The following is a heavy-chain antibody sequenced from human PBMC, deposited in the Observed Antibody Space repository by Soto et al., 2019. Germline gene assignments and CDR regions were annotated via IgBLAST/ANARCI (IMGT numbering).Heavy chain of an antibody. CDR1: GITFSNYY. V-gene: IGHV3-7*03. CDR3: GGGSGWIFDY. CDR2: IKEDGREK. J-gene: IGHJ4*02. D-gene: IGHD6-19*01. Sequence: EVQLVESGGGLVQPGGSLRLSCIASGITFSNYYMSWVRQAPGKGLEWVANIKEDGREKFYVDSVKGRFTISRDNARNSLYLQMNSLRVEDTAVYYCGGGSGWIFDYWGQGSLVTVSS.